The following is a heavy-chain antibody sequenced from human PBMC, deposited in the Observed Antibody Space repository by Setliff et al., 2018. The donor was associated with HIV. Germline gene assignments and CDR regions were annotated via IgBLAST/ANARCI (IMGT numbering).Heavy chain of an antibody. CDR1: GYTFTSYY. J-gene: IGHJ3*02. CDR2: INPSGGNT. D-gene: IGHD3-22*01. V-gene: IGHV1-46*03. CDR3: ATGNYYDSSGYYAFDI. Sequence: ASVKVSCKASGYTFTSYYMHWVRQAPGQGLEWMGIINPSGGNTGYAQKFQGRVTITRNTSISTAYMELYSLRSEDTAVYYCATGNYYDSSGYYAFDILGQGTMVTVSS.